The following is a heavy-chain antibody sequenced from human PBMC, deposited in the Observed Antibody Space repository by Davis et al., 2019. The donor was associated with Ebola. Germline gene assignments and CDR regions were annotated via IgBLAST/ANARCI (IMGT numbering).Heavy chain of an antibody. CDR1: GFTFSSYG. CDR2: TSYDGNNK. CDR3: ARDRGYSSGFMADGMDV. Sequence: GESLKISCAASGFTFSSYGMHWVRQAPGKGLEWVADTSYDGNNKYYADSVKGRFTISRDNSKNTLYLQLNSLRAEDTAVYYCARDRGYSSGFMADGMDVWGQGTTVTVSS. J-gene: IGHJ6*02. V-gene: IGHV3-30*03. D-gene: IGHD2-15*01.